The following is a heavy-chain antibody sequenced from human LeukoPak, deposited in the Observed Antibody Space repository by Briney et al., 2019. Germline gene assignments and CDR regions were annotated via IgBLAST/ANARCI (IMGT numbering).Heavy chain of an antibody. J-gene: IGHJ3*02. Sequence: GGSLRLSCAASGFTFYSYGLSWVRQAPGKGLEWVSGISGSGGTTYYADSVKGRFTITRDNSRNTVYLQMNSLRAEDTAVYYCAKDVKTLDAFDIWGRGTMVAVSS. CDR2: ISGSGGTT. CDR1: GFTFYSYG. V-gene: IGHV3-23*01. CDR3: AKDVKTLDAFDI.